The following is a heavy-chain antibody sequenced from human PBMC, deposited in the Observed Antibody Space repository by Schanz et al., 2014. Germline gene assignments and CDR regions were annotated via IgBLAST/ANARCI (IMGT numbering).Heavy chain of an antibody. J-gene: IGHJ4*02. Sequence: QVQLIQSGAEVKKPGASVKVSCTASGYTFTSYDINWVRQAPGQGLEWMGMINPSGGSTTYAQKFQGRVTMTTDASTSTSYMALTSLRFDDTAVYYCARDFSAYVGNYFDSWGQGTLVTVSS. V-gene: IGHV1-46*01. D-gene: IGHD5-12*01. CDR3: ARDFSAYVGNYFDS. CDR2: INPSGGST. CDR1: GYTFTSYD.